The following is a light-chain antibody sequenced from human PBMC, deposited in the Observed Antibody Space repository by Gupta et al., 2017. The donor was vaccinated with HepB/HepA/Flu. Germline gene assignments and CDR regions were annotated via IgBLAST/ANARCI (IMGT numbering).Light chain of an antibody. V-gene: IGLV1-36*01. CDR3: AAWDESLNAWV. CDR1: SSNIGNNA. CDR2: YDD. Sequence: QSVLTQPPSVSEAPRQRVTISCFGSSSNIGNNAVNWYQQVPGKPPKLLIYYDDLMPSGVSDRFSGSKSGTSASLAISDLQSEDEADYYCAAWDESLNAWVFGGGTKVTVL. J-gene: IGLJ3*02.